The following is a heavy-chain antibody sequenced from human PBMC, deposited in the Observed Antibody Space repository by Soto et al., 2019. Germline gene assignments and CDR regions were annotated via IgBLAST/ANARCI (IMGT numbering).Heavy chain of an antibody. J-gene: IGHJ2*01. Sequence: KGLEWVSALSGSGGSTYYADSGKGRLTNSRDNAKNTLYLQMNSLRAEDTAVYYCAFFFQAEDGIRDTVPVSAFLLNRSSDL. CDR3: AFFFQAEDGIRDTVPVSAFLLNRSSDL. CDR2: LSGSGGST. V-gene: IGHV3-23*01. D-gene: IGHD2-15*01.